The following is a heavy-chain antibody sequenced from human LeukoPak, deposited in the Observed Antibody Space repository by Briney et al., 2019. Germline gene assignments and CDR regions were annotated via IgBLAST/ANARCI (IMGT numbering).Heavy chain of an antibody. D-gene: IGHD4-17*01. CDR2: INHSGST. CDR1: GGSISSSSYY. V-gene: IGHV4-39*01. CDR3: ASTDYGNFDY. J-gene: IGHJ4*02. Sequence: SETLSLTCTVSGGSISSSSYYWGWIRQPPGKGLEWIGEINHSGSTNYNPSLKSRVTISVDTSKNQFSLKLSSVTAADTAVYYCASTDYGNFDYWGQGTLVTVSS.